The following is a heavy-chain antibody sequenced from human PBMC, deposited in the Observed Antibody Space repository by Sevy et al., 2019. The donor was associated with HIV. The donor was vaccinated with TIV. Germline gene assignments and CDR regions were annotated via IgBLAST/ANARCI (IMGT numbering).Heavy chain of an antibody. V-gene: IGHV6-1*01. J-gene: IGHJ4*02. CDR1: GDSVSSNSAA. CDR2: TYYRSKWYN. Sequence: SQTLSLTCAISGDSVSSNSAAWNWIRQSPSRGLEWLGRTYYRSKWYNDYAVSVKSRITINPDTSKNQFSLQLNSVTPEDTAGDYCVRDGGDIVDTIYYFDYWGQGTLVTVSS. D-gene: IGHD5-12*01. CDR3: VRDGGDIVDTIYYFDY.